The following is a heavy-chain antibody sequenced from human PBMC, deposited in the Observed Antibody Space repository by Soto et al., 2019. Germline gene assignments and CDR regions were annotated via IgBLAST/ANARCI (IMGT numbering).Heavy chain of an antibody. V-gene: IGHV1-2*02. CDR1: GYTFTAYY. Sequence: ASVKVSCKASGYTFTAYYIHWVRQAPGQGLEWMGWINPNNGATNYAQKYQGRVTMTRDTSISTAYMELNSLRSDDTAVYYCAGPPPPSLYYYGMDVWGQGTTVTVSS. CDR2: INPNNGAT. CDR3: AGPPPPSLYYYGMDV. J-gene: IGHJ6*02.